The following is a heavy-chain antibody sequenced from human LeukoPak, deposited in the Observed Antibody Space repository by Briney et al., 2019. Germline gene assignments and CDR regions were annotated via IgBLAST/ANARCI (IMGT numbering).Heavy chain of an antibody. CDR2: ISSSGSA. CDR1: GGSISSYY. J-gene: IGHJ6*03. D-gene: IGHD1-14*01. V-gene: IGHV4-4*07. CDR3: ATEPTRTPYYYMDV. Sequence: SETLSLTCNVSGGSISSYYWNWIRQPAGKGLEWIGRISSSGSANYNPSLKSRVTLSVDTSKKQLSLALNSVTAADTAVFYCATEPTRTPYYYMDVWGTGTRSSSP.